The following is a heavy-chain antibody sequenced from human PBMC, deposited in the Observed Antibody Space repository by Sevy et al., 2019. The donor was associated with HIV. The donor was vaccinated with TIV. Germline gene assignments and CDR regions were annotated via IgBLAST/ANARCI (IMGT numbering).Heavy chain of an antibody. D-gene: IGHD3-10*02. CDR2: LSFGCGKI. Sequence: GGSLRLSCVASGFNFNIYSFSWVRQTPGKGLEWVSTLSFGCGKINYADSAQGRFTISRDDSKNTLYLEMNSLRVEDTAIYYCAREGCSKPHDYWGQGTLVTVSS. J-gene: IGHJ4*02. V-gene: IGHV3-23*01. CDR1: GFNFNIYS. CDR3: AREGCSKPHDY.